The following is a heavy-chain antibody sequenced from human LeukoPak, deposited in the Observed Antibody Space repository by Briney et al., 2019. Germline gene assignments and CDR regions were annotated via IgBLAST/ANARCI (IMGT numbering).Heavy chain of an antibody. D-gene: IGHD3-10*01. J-gene: IGHJ4*02. Sequence: GGSLKLSCAASGFTFIDSAIHWVRQASGKGLEWVGRIRTKFNSYATAYAASLKGRFTISRDDSENTAYLQMSSLRTEDTAVYYCARVAGSGTFYPYYFDYWGQGTLVTVSS. CDR3: ARVAGSGTFYPYYFDY. CDR2: IRTKFNSYAT. V-gene: IGHV3-73*01. CDR1: GFTFIDSA.